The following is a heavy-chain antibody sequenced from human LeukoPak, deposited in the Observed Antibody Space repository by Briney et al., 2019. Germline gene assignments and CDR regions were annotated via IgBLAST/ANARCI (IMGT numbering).Heavy chain of an antibody. J-gene: IGHJ4*02. Sequence: APVKVSCKASGGTFSSYAISWVRQAPGEGLEWMGGIIPIFAASNYAQKFQGRVTITTDKSTTTAYMELSSLRSEDTAVYYCARDPGGGGDYWGQGTLVTVSS. D-gene: IGHD3-16*01. CDR3: ARDPGGGGDY. CDR1: GGTFSSYA. CDR2: IIPIFAAS. V-gene: IGHV1-69*05.